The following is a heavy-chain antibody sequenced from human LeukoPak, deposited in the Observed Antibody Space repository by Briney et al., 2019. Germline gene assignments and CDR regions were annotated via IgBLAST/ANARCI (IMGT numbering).Heavy chain of an antibody. J-gene: IGHJ6*02. V-gene: IGHV1-2*02. CDR1: GYTFAGYY. Sequence: ASVKVSCKASGYTFAGYYMHWVRQAPGQGLEWMGWINPNSGGTNYAQKFQGRVTMTRDTSISTAYMGLSRLRSDDTAVYYCARDVQYYYYGMDVWGQGTTVTVSS. CDR3: ARDVQYYYYGMDV. CDR2: INPNSGGT.